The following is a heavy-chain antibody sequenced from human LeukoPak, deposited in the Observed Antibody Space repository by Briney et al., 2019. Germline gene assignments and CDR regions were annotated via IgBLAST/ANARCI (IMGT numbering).Heavy chain of an antibody. CDR3: AREFGELSPYFVY. CDR2: IYHSGST. V-gene: IGHV4-38-2*02. Sequence: SETLSLTCAVSGYSISSGYYWGWIRQPQGKGLEWIGSIYHSGSTYYNPSLKSRVTISVDTSKNQFSLKLSSVTAADTAVYYCAREFGELSPYFVYWGQGTLVTVSS. D-gene: IGHD3-10*01. CDR1: GYSISSGYY. J-gene: IGHJ4*02.